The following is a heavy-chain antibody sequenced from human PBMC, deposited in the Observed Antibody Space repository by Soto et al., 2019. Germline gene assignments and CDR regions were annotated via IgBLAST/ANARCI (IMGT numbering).Heavy chain of an antibody. CDR1: GYTFTSYA. CDR2: INAGNGNT. CDR3: AREGVVVTDAFDI. V-gene: IGHV1-3*01. J-gene: IGHJ3*02. Sequence: ASVKVSCKASGYTFTSYAMHWVRQAPGQRLEWMGWINAGNGNTKYSQKFQGRVTITRDTSASTAYMELSSLRSEDTAVYYCAREGVVVTDAFDIWGQATMVTVSS. D-gene: IGHD2-15*01.